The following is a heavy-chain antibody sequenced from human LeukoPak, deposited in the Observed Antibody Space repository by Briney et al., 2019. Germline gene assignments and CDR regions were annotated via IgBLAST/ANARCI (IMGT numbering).Heavy chain of an antibody. V-gene: IGHV4-59*12. CDR1: GGSISSYY. CDR2: IYYSGST. J-gene: IGHJ4*02. Sequence: ETLSLTCTVSGGSISSYYWSWIRQPPGKGLEWIGYIYYSGSTNYNPSLKSRVTISVDTSKNQFSLKLSSVTAADTAVYYCARDGAAAGTNYWGQGTLVTVSS. CDR3: ARDGAAAGTNY. D-gene: IGHD6-13*01.